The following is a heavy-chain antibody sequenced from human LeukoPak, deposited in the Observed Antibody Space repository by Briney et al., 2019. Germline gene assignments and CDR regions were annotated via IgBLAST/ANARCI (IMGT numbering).Heavy chain of an antibody. V-gene: IGHV3-49*04. Sequence: GGSLRLSCTASGFTFGDYAMSWVRQAPGKGLEWVGFIRSKGYGETTEYVASVKGRFIISRDDSKSIAYLQMNSLKTEDTAVYYCTSDYYGSGTYRIGFDYWGQGTLVTVSS. CDR3: TSDYYGSGTYRIGFDY. J-gene: IGHJ4*02. D-gene: IGHD3-10*01. CDR2: IRSKGYGETT. CDR1: GFTFGDYA.